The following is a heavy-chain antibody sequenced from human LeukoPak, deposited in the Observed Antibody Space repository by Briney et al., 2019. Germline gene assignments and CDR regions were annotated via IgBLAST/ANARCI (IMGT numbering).Heavy chain of an antibody. J-gene: IGHJ4*02. D-gene: IGHD3-10*01. CDR3: TRVRAGNDFDY. CDR1: GFTFGDHA. V-gene: IGHV3-49*04. Sequence: GGSLRLSCSASGFTFGDHAMSWVRQAPGKGLEWVGFIRSKGYGGTTEYAASVEGRFSLSRDDSKSFVYLQMSSLKTEDTAVYYCTRVRAGNDFDYWGQGTLVTVSS. CDR2: IRSKGYGGTT.